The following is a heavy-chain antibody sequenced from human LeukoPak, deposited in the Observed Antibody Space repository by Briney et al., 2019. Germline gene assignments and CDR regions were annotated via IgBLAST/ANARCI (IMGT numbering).Heavy chain of an antibody. Sequence: ASVKVSFKASGYTFTGYYMHWVRQAPGQGLEWMGWINPNSGGTNYAQKFQGRVTMTRDTSISTAYMELSRLRSDDTAVYYCARDIVVVPAPNNYNWFDPWGQGTLVTVSS. D-gene: IGHD2-2*01. CDR1: GYTFTGYY. CDR3: ARDIVVVPAPNNYNWFDP. CDR2: INPNSGGT. J-gene: IGHJ5*02. V-gene: IGHV1-2*02.